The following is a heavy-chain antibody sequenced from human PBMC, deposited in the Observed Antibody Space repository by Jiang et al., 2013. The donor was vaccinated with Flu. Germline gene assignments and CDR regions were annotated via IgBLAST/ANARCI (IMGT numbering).Heavy chain of an antibody. J-gene: IGHJ4*02. Sequence: LLKPSETLSLTCTVSGGSISSSSYYWGWIRQPPGKGLEWIGSIYYSGSTYYNPSLKSRVTISVDTSKNQFSLKLSSVTAADTAVYYCASSFGVVITYFDYWGQGTLVTVSS. CDR3: ASSFGVVITYFDY. D-gene: IGHD3-3*01. CDR1: GGSISSSSYY. CDR2: IYYSGST. V-gene: IGHV4-39*07.